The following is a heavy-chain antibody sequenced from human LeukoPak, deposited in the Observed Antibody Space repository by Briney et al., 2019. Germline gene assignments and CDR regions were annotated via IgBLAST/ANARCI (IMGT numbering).Heavy chain of an antibody. J-gene: IGHJ4*02. CDR1: GGSISSGGYY. CDR3: ARSGSYGDYRQYYFDY. Sequence: SQTLSLTCTVSGGSISSGGYYWSWIRQHPGKGLEWIGYIYYSGSTYYKPSLKSRVTISVDTSKNQFSLKLSSVTAADTAVYYCARSGSYGDYRQYYFDYWGQGTLVTVSS. V-gene: IGHV4-31*03. CDR2: IYYSGST. D-gene: IGHD4-17*01.